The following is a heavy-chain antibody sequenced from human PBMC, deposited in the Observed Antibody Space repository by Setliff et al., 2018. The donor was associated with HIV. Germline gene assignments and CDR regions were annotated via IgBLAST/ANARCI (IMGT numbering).Heavy chain of an antibody. V-gene: IGHV1-18*01. CDR2: ISVFNGDT. J-gene: IGHJ4*02. D-gene: IGHD3-3*01. Sequence: ASVKVSCKASGYNFINYGISWVRQAPGQGLEWMGWISVFNGDTTYAQNLQGRFTMTSDTSTTTAYMELMNLRSDDTAVYYCARDGEIGPDFWGQGTLVTVSS. CDR3: ARDGEIGPDF. CDR1: GYNFINYG.